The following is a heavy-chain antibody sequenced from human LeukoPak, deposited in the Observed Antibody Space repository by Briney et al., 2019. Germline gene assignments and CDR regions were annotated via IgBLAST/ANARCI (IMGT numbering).Heavy chain of an antibody. CDR3: AKGLDSGYDWRALGY. J-gene: IGHJ4*02. D-gene: IGHD5-12*01. Sequence: QPGGSLRLSCAASGFTFDDYAMHWVRQAPGKGLEWVSGISWNSGSIGYADSVKGRFTISRDNAKNSLYLQMNSLRAEDTALYYCAKGLDSGYDWRALGYWGQGTLVTVSS. CDR2: ISWNSGSI. CDR1: GFTFDDYA. V-gene: IGHV3-9*01.